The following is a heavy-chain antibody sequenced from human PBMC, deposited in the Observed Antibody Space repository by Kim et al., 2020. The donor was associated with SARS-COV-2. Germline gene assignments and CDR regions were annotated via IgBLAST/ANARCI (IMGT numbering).Heavy chain of an antibody. J-gene: IGHJ4*02. Sequence: KGRFTISRDYTKNTLYLPMNNLRAEDTAVYYCAKDPGELWLGGGFFGFDYWGQGTLVTVSS. V-gene: IGHV3-23*03. D-gene: IGHD5-18*01. CDR3: AKDPGELWLGGGFFGFDY.